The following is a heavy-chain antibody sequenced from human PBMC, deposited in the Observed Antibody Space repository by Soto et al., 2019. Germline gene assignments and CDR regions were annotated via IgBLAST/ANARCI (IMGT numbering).Heavy chain of an antibody. CDR2: IYWTDDK. Sequence: QITLKESCPTLVKPTQTLTLTCNCSGFSLSTNGVNINWIRQPPGKSLEWLALIYWTDDKRYSPSLKSMLTITMDTSINQVVLTMTNVDLVDTANYYCATQSRYFYCYGMDVWGQGTTVTVSS. J-gene: IGHJ6*02. CDR3: ATQSRYFYCYGMDV. CDR1: GFSLSTNGVN. V-gene: IGHV2-5*01.